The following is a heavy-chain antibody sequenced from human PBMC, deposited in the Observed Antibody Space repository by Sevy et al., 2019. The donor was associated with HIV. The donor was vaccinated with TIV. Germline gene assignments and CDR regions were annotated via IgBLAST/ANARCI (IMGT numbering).Heavy chain of an antibody. J-gene: IGHJ4*02. Sequence: GGSLRLSCAASGFTFSSYSMNWVRQAPGKGLEWVSYISSSSTIYYADSVKGRFTISRDNAKNSLYLQMNSLRDEDTAVYYCARDRRYGDPFDYWGQGTLVTVSS. V-gene: IGHV3-48*02. CDR1: GFTFSSYS. CDR3: ARDRRYGDPFDY. D-gene: IGHD4-17*01. CDR2: ISSSSTI.